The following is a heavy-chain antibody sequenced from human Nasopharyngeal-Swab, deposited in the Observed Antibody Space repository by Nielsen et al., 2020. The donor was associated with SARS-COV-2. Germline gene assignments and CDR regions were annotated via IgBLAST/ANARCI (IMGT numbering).Heavy chain of an antibody. Sequence: SETLSLTCTVSGGSISSGGYYWSWIRQPPGKGLEWIGEISHSGSTNYNPSLKSRVTISVDTSKNQFSLRLSSVTAADTAVYYCARGRGIAMVNWGQGTLVTVSS. CDR3: ARGRGIAMVN. V-gene: IGHV4-39*07. CDR1: GGSISSGGYY. CDR2: ISHSGST. J-gene: IGHJ4*02. D-gene: IGHD5-18*01.